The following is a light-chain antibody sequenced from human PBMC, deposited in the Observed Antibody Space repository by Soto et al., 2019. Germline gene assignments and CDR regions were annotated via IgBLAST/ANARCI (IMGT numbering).Light chain of an antibody. CDR3: KNYNSYPEA. Sequence: DVQMTPSPSTLSGSVGDRVSITCPASQTISSWLAWYQQKPGKAHKILIYKASTLKSGVTSRFSGSGSGTEFTLTIRRMQTDDFATYYCKNYNSYPEAVGKGTKGEIK. CDR2: KAS. CDR1: QTISSW. V-gene: IGKV1-5*03. J-gene: IGKJ1*01.